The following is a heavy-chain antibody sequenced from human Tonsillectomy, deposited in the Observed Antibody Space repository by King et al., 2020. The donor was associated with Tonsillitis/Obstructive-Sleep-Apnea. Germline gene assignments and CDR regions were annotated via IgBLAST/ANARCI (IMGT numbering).Heavy chain of an antibody. CDR1: GFTFSSYS. D-gene: IGHD1-26*01. CDR3: ARYRERYGYYYYYYMDV. J-gene: IGHJ6*03. V-gene: IGHV3-21*01. Sequence: VQLVESGGGLVKPGGSLRLSCAASGFTFSSYSMNWVRQAPGKGLEWVSSIISSSSYIYYADSVKGRFTISRDNAKNSLYLQMNSLRAVDKAVYYCARYRERYGYYYYYYMDVWGKGTTVTVSS. CDR2: IISSSSYI.